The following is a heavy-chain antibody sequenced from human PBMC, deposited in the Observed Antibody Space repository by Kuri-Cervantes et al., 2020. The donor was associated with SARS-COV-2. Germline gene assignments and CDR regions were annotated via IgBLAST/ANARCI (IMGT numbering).Heavy chain of an antibody. CDR3: APRGEGSGFDY. J-gene: IGHJ4*02. CDR1: GFTFSDYY. CDR2: ISSSSSYT. D-gene: IGHD3-16*01. V-gene: IGHV3-11*06. Sequence: GGSLRLSCAASGFTFSDYYMSWIRQAPGKGLEWVSYISSSSSYTNYADSVKGRFTISRDNAKNSLYLQMKSLRAEDTAVYYCAPRGEGSGFDYWGQGTLVTVSS.